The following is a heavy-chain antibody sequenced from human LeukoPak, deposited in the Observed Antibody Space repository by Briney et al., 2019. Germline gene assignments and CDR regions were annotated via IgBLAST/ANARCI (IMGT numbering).Heavy chain of an antibody. CDR3: AKSGPYSSGWFDY. CDR2: ISGSVGTT. CDR1: GFTFSSYG. J-gene: IGHJ5*01. D-gene: IGHD6-19*01. Sequence: GGSLRLSCAASGFTFSSYGMHWVRQAPGKGLEWVSAISGSVGTTYYADSVKGRFTISRVNSKNTLYLQMNSLRAEDTAVYYCAKSGPYSSGWFDYWGQGTLVTVSS. V-gene: IGHV3-23*01.